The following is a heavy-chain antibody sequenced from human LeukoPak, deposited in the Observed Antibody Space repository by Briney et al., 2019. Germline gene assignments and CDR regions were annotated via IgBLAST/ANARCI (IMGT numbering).Heavy chain of an antibody. CDR3: AKIANFYDSSGFYG. D-gene: IGHD3-22*01. CDR2: ICGSGKFT. CDR1: GFTFSRYA. V-gene: IGHV3-23*01. Sequence: PGGSLRLSCAASGFTFSRYAMTWVRQAPGKGLEWVSVICGSGKFTSYADSVKGRFTISRDNAKNTLYLQMNRLEGEHTAMYYCAKIANFYDSSGFYGWGQGTLVTVSS. J-gene: IGHJ4*02.